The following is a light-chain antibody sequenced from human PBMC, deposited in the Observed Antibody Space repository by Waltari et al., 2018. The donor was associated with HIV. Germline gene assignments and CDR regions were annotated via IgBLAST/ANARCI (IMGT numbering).Light chain of an antibody. CDR3: AAWDDSLSGPV. CDR1: SSNIGSNY. J-gene: IGLJ3*02. Sequence: QSVLTQPPSASGTPGQRVTISCSGSSSNIGSNYVYWYQQLPGTAPKLPIYRSNQRPSGFPGLFPGSKAGTSASLASSVLRSEDEADYYCAAWDDSLSGPVFGGGTKLTVL. V-gene: IGLV1-47*01. CDR2: RSN.